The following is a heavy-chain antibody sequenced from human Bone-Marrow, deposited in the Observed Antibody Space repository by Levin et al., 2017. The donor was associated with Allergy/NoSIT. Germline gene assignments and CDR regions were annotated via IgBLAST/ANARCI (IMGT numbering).Heavy chain of an antibody. D-gene: IGHD5-12*01. CDR3: VLRRGYSGYEWGAEYVQH. J-gene: IGHJ1*01. Sequence: SETLSLTCAVSGASISSSNWWSWVRQPPGKGLEWIGEIYHSGSTNYNPSPKRRVTMSVDKFKNQFSLNLSSVTAADTAVYYCVLRRGYSGYEWGAEYVQHWGQGTLVTVSS. CDR1: GASISSSNW. V-gene: IGHV4-4*02. CDR2: IYHSGST.